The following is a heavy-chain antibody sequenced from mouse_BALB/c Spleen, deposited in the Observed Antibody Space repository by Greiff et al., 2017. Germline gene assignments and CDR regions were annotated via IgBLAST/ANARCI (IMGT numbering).Heavy chain of an antibody. CDR3: ARENYGSFAY. CDR2: IYPGSGNT. Sequence: VQGVESGPELVKPGASVKISCKASGYTFTDYYINWVKQKPGQGLEWIGWIYPGSGNTKYNEKFKGKATLTVDTSSSTAYMQLSSLTSEDTAVYFCARENYGSFAYWGQGTLVTVSA. J-gene: IGHJ3*01. V-gene: IGHV1-84*02. D-gene: IGHD1-2*01. CDR1: GYTFTDYY.